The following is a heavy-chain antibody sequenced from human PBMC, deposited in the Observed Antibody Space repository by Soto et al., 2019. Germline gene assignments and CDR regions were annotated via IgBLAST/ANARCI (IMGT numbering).Heavy chain of an antibody. CDR2: ISNDGSST. CDR3: ARDTYYYDSSDHFSADAFDI. D-gene: IGHD3-22*01. V-gene: IGHV3-74*01. CDR1: GVTFSNAW. Sequence: EVQLVESGGGLVKPGGSLRLSCAASGVTFSNAWMNWVRQAPGKGLEWVSRISNDGSSTNYADSVKGRFTISRDNAKNTVYLQMNSLRAEDTAVYYCARDTYYYDSSDHFSADAFDIWGQGTMVTVSS. J-gene: IGHJ3*02.